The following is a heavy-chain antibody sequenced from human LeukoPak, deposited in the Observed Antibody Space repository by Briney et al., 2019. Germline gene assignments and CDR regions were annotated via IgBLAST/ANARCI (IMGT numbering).Heavy chain of an antibody. CDR1: GGSVSSYY. CDR3: ARHKGDDFWSGYCFDI. J-gene: IGHJ3*02. CDR2: IYYSGST. D-gene: IGHD3-3*01. Sequence: PSETLSLTCTVSGGSVSSYYWGWIRQPPGKGLEWIGNIYYSGSTYYNPSLKSRVTISVDTSKNKFSLKLSSVTAADTAVYYCARHKGDDFWSGYCFDIWGQGTMVTVSP. V-gene: IGHV4-39*01.